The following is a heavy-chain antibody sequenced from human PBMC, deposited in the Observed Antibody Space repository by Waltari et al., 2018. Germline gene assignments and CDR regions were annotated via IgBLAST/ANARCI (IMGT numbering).Heavy chain of an antibody. CDR2: VYTSGST. CDR3: AREIDRGPGRWFDP. Sequence: QVQLQESGPGLVKPSETLSLTCTVSGGSISGYYWNWIRQPAGKGLEWIGRVYTSGSTNENPSLKSRVTMPVDTSKNQFALKLSSVTAADTAVYFCAREIDRGPGRWFDPWGQGTLVTVSS. J-gene: IGHJ5*02. CDR1: GGSISGYY. V-gene: IGHV4-4*07. D-gene: IGHD1-26*01.